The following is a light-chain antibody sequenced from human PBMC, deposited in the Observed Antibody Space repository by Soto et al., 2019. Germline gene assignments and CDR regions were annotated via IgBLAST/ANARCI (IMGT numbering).Light chain of an antibody. Sequence: QSVLTQPRSVSGSPGQSVTISCTGSSSDVGAYNCVSWYQQHPGTAPKLMIYDVSKRPSGVPDRFSASKSGNTASLTISGLQAEDESDYYCYSYAGSYTWVFGGGTKLTVL. J-gene: IGLJ3*02. CDR3: YSYAGSYTWV. V-gene: IGLV2-11*01. CDR1: SSDVGAYNC. CDR2: DVS.